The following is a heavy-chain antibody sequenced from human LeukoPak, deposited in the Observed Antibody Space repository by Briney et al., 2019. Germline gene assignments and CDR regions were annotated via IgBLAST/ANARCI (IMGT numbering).Heavy chain of an antibody. CDR1: GFTFSDYY. V-gene: IGHV4-34*01. J-gene: IGHJ4*02. Sequence: GSLRLSCAASGFTFSDYYMSWIRQPPGKGLEWIGEINHSGSTNYNPSLKSRVTISVDTSKNQFSLKLSSVTAADTAVYYCARRGYSLVYWGQGTLVTVSS. CDR3: ARRGYSLVY. D-gene: IGHD5-18*01. CDR2: INHSGST.